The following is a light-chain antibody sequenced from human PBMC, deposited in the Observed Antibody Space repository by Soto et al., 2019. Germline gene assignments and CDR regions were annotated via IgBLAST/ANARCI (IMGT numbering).Light chain of an antibody. CDR2: GAS. J-gene: IGKJ5*01. Sequence: EIVLTQSPGTLSLSPGERATLSCRVSQSVSSNYLAWYQQKPGQAPSLLIYGASSRATGIPDRFSGSGSGTDFTLTISRLEPEDFGMYYCQQYGTSAPITFGQGTRVEIE. V-gene: IGKV3-20*01. CDR1: QSVSSNY. CDR3: QQYGTSAPIT.